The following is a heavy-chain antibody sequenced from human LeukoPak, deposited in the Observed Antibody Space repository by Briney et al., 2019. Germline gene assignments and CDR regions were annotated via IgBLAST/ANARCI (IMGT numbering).Heavy chain of an antibody. V-gene: IGHV1-2*02. Sequence: ASVKVSRKASGYTFTGYYMHWVRQAPGQGLEWMGWINPNSGGTNYAQKFQGRVTMTRDTSISTAYMELSRLRSDDTAVHYCARDLAFDSLSDIMDVWGQGTTVTVSS. J-gene: IGHJ6*02. D-gene: IGHD3-3*02. CDR3: ARDLAFDSLSDIMDV. CDR1: GYTFTGYY. CDR2: INPNSGGT.